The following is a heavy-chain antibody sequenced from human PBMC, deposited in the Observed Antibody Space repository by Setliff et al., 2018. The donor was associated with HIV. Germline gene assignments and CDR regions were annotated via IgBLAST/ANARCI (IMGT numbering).Heavy chain of an antibody. Sequence: LRLSCAASGFTFSSYSMNWVRQAPGKGLEWVAYISRSSSSKYYADSVKGRFTISRDNAKNSLYLQLNSLRAEDTAVYYCARDQSQSIVARQDGVYYYYYMDVWGKGTTVTVSS. CDR3: ARDQSQSIVARQDGVYYYYYMDV. J-gene: IGHJ6*03. V-gene: IGHV3-48*01. CDR1: GFTFSSYS. D-gene: IGHD6-6*01. CDR2: ISRSSSSK.